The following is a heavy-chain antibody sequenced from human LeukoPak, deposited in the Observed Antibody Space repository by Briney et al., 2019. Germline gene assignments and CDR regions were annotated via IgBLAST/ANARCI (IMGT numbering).Heavy chain of an antibody. Sequence: GGSLRLSYAASGFTFSSYWMHWVRHAPGKGLVWVSRINSDGSSTSYADSVKGRFTISRDNAKNTLYLQMNSLRAEDTAVYYCARGRPGYYYGMDVWGQGTTVTVSS. J-gene: IGHJ6*02. CDR2: INSDGSST. V-gene: IGHV3-74*01. D-gene: IGHD1-14*01. CDR1: GFTFSSYW. CDR3: ARGRPGYYYGMDV.